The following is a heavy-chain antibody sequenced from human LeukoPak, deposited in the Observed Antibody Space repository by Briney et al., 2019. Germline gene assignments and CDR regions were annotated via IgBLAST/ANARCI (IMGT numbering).Heavy chain of an antibody. J-gene: IGHJ4*02. V-gene: IGHV4-39*01. CDR3: ARRGGSGRAFDY. CDR2: IYYTGST. D-gene: IGHD1-26*01. Sequence: SETLSLTCSVSGASISGGTYYWGWIRQPPGMGLEWIGSIYYTGSTYDNPSLKSRVTISVDTSKNQFSLKLSSVTAADTAVYYCARRGGSGRAFDYWGQGTLVTVSS. CDR1: GASISGGTYY.